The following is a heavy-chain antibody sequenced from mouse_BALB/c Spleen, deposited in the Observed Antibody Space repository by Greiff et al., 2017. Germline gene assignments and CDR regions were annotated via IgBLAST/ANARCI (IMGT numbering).Heavy chain of an antibody. D-gene: IGHD3-3*01. V-gene: IGHV5-17*02. J-gene: IGHJ2*01. CDR3: ARWGPLDY. CDR1: GFTFSSFG. CDR2: ISSGSSTI. Sequence: DVMLVESGGGLVQPGGSRKLSCAASGFTFSSFGMHWVRQAPEKGLEWVAYISSGSSTIYYADTVKGRFTISRDNPKNTLFLQMTSLRSEDTAMYYCARWGPLDYWGQGTTLTVSS.